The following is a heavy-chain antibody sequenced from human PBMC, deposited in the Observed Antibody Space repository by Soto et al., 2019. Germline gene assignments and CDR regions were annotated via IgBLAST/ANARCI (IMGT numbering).Heavy chain of an antibody. V-gene: IGHV1-69*13. CDR1: GYTLTYRH. Sequence: ASVKVSCKASGYTLTYRHVHWVRQAPGQGLEWMGGIIPIFGTANYAQKFQGRVTITADESTSTAYMELSSLRSEDTAVYYCARDSVRDGYNFHYWGQGTLVTVSS. D-gene: IGHD5-12*01. CDR3: ARDSVRDGYNFHY. J-gene: IGHJ4*02. CDR2: IIPIFGTA.